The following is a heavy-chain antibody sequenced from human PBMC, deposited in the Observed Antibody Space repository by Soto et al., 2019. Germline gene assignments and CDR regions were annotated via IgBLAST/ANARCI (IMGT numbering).Heavy chain of an antibody. J-gene: IGHJ5*01. D-gene: IGHD2-2*01. CDR1: GFTFGRYG. CDR2: ISSSTSYV. Sequence: VQLVESGGGLVQPGGSLRLSCAASGFTFGRYGMNWLRQAPGRGLEWVASISSSTSYVYYADSVKGRFSTSRDNAKNILYLEMYALRTEDTAVYYCARDPSEGRVGNWFESWGQGTLVTVSS. CDR3: ARDPSEGRVGNWFES. V-gene: IGHV3-21*06.